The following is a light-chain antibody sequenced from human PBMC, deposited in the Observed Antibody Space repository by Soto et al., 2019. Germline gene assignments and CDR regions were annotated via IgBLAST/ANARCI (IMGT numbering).Light chain of an antibody. CDR3: QQRSNWPPGST. CDR2: DAS. Sequence: EIVLTQSPATLSLSPGERATLSCRASQSVSSYLAWYQQKPGQAPRLLIYDASNRATGLPPRFSGSVSWTDFFLTISSLEPEDFAVYYCQQRSNWPPGSTFGGGNKVEI. CDR1: QSVSSY. V-gene: IGKV3-11*01. J-gene: IGKJ4*01.